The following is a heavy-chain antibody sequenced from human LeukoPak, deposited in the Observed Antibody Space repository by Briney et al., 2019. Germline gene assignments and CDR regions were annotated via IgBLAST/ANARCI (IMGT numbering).Heavy chain of an antibody. Sequence: PSETLSLTCTVSGGSISSYYWSWIRQPPGKGLEWIGYIYYGGSTNYNPSLKSRVTISVDTSKNQFSLKLSSVTAADTAVYYCARLWQNWFDPWGQGTLVTVSS. J-gene: IGHJ5*02. CDR1: GGSISSYY. CDR3: ARLWQNWFDP. CDR2: IYYGGST. V-gene: IGHV4-59*08.